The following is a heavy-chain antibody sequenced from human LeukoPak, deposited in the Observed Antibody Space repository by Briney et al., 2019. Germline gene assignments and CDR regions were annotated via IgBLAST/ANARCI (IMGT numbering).Heavy chain of an antibody. CDR3: ARAYSGGSYYYYYMDV. Sequence: GESLKISCKGSGYSFTSYWIGWVRQLPGKGLEWMGIIYPGDSDTRYSPSFQGQVTISADKSISTAYLQWSSLKASDTAMYYCARAYSGGSYYYYYMDVWGKGTAVTVSS. J-gene: IGHJ6*03. CDR2: IYPGDSDT. D-gene: IGHD1-26*01. V-gene: IGHV5-51*01. CDR1: GYSFTSYW.